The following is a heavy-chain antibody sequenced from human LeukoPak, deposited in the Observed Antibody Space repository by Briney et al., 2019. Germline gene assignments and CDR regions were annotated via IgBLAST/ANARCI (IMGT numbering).Heavy chain of an antibody. D-gene: IGHD2-2*01. CDR3: ARGIDCSSTSCYLNWFDP. CDR2: ISSSSFYI. V-gene: IGHV3-21*01. Sequence: GGSLRLSCAASGFTFSTYSMNWVRQAPGKGLGWVSSISSSSFYIHYADSVKGRFTISRDNAKNSLYLQMNSLRAEDTAVYYCARGIDCSSTSCYLNWFDPWGQGTLVTVSS. CDR1: GFTFSTYS. J-gene: IGHJ5*02.